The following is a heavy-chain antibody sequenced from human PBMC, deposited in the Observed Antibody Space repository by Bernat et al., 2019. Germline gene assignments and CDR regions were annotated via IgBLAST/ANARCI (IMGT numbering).Heavy chain of an antibody. J-gene: IGHJ6*02. CDR1: GYTFTSYG. CDR3: ARELPGYCCGGSCYVGDGMDV. V-gene: IGHV1-18*01. D-gene: IGHD2-15*01. Sequence: QVQLVQSGAEVKKPGASVKVSCKASGYTFTSYGISWVRQAPGQGLEWMGWISAYNGNTNYAQKLQGRVTMTTDTSTSTAYMELRSLRSDDTAVYYCARELPGYCCGGSCYVGDGMDVWGQGTTVTVSS. CDR2: ISAYNGNT.